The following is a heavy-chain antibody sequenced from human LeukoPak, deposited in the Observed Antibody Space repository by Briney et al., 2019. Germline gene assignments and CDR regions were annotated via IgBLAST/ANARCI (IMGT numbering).Heavy chain of an antibody. CDR2: ISYDGSNK. Sequence: PGRSLRLSCAASGFTFSSYAMHRVRQAPGKGLEWVAVISYDGSNKYYADSVKGRFTISRDNSKNTLYLQMNSLRAEDTAVYYCASLTLPDYWGQGTLVTVSS. D-gene: IGHD2/OR15-2a*01. V-gene: IGHV3-30-3*01. J-gene: IGHJ4*02. CDR3: ASLTLPDY. CDR1: GFTFSSYA.